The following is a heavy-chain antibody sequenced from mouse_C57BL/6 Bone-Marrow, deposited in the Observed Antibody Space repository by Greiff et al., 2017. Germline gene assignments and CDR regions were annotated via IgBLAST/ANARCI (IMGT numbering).Heavy chain of an antibody. CDR1: GYTFTSYG. Sequence: QVQLQQSGAELARPGASVKLSCKASGYTFTSYGISWVKQRTGQGLEWIGEIYPRSGNTYYNEKFKGKATLTADKSSSTAYMELRSLTFEDSAVYFCARLYYYGRDWYVDVWGTGTTVTVSS. J-gene: IGHJ1*03. CDR2: IYPRSGNT. CDR3: ARLYYYGRDWYVDV. D-gene: IGHD1-1*01. V-gene: IGHV1-81*01.